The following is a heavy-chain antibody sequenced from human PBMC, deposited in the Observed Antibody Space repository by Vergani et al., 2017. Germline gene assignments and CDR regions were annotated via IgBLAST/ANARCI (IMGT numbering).Heavy chain of an antibody. CDR1: GFSFSSYW. D-gene: IGHD6-13*01. CDR3: ARMKPYSSRPRGAFDI. CDR2: INQDGSAK. V-gene: IGHV3-7*01. J-gene: IGHJ3*02. Sequence: VQLVESGGGVVQPGRSLRLSCAASGFSFSSYWMSWVRQAPGKGLEGLANINQDGSAKNYVDSVKGRFTISRDNAKNSVLMQMNSLRVEDTAVYYCARMKPYSSRPRGAFDIWGLGTMVTVSS.